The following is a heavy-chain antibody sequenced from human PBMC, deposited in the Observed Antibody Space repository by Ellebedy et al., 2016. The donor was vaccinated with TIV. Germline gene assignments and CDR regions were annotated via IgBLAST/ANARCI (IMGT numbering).Heavy chain of an antibody. V-gene: IGHV3-21*01. J-gene: IGHJ4*02. CDR2: ISQSSSYI. CDR1: GFTFSWYQ. Sequence: PGGSLRLSCAASGFTFSWYQMNWVRQAPRKGLEWVSSISQSSSYIYYADSVKGRFTISRDNAKSSLYLQMNSLRAEDTAIYYCARVDASRWEPTDYWGQGTLVTVSS. CDR3: ARVDASRWEPTDY. D-gene: IGHD1-26*01.